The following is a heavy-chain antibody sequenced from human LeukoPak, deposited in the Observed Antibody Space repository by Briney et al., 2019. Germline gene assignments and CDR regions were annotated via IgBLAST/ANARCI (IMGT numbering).Heavy chain of an antibody. CDR1: GFTFSSNY. V-gene: IGHV3-53*01. J-gene: IGHJ4*02. CDR3: ARDQVRGSSSSYS. CDR2: IYSGGST. Sequence: AGGSLRLSCAASGFTFSSNYMSWVRQAPGKGLEWVSVIYSGGSTYYADSVKGRFTISRDNSKNTRYLQMNSLRAEDTAAYYCARDQVRGSSSSYSWGQGTLVTVS. D-gene: IGHD6-6*01.